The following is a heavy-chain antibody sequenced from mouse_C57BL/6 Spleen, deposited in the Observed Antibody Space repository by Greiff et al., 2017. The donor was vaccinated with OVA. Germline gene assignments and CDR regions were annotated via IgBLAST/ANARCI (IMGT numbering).Heavy chain of an antibody. V-gene: IGHV2-2*01. CDR1: GFSLTSYG. D-gene: IGHD3-1*01. J-gene: IGHJ4*01. CDR2: IWSGGST. CDR3: ARGGRQWANYAMDY. Sequence: QVQLKESGPGLVQPSQCLSISCTASGFSLTSYGVHWVRQSPGKGLEWLGVIWSGGSTDYNAAFISRLSISTDNSKCQVFYKMNSLQADDTAIYYCARGGRQWANYAMDYWGQGTSVTVSS.